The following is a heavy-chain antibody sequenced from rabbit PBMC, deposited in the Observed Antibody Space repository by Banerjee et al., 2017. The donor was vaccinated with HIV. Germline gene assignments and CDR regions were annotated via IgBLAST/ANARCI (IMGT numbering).Heavy chain of an antibody. J-gene: IGHJ4*01. D-gene: IGHD7-1*01. CDR2: IYAGGSGST. V-gene: IGHV1S40*01. CDR1: GFSFSSSYY. Sequence: QSLEESGGDLVKPGASLTLTCTASGFSFSSSYYMCWVRQAPGKGLEWIACIYAGGSGSTYYASWAKGRFTISKTSSTTVTLQMTSLTAADTATYFCARDLYAGYAGYGPYYFNLWGPGTLVTVS. CDR3: ARDLYAGYAGYGPYYFNL.